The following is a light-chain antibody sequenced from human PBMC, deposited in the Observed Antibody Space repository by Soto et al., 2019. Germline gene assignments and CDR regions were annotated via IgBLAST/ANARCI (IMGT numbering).Light chain of an antibody. CDR1: QGIISY. Sequence: AIRMTQSPSSLSASTGDRVTITCRASQGIISYAAWYQKKPGNAPKLLIYAASTLQSGVPSWFSGSGSGTDFTLTISCLQSEDFATYYCQQYYSYPGTFGQGTKVDIK. J-gene: IGKJ1*01. V-gene: IGKV1-8*01. CDR3: QQYYSYPGT. CDR2: AAS.